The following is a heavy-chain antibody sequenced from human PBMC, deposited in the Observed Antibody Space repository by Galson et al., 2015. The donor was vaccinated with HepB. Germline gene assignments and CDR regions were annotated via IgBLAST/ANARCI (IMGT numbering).Heavy chain of an antibody. CDR2: INPSGGST. D-gene: IGHD3-22*01. J-gene: IGHJ6*02. Sequence: SVKVSCKASGYTFTSYCMHWVRQAPGQGLEWMGIINPSGGSTSYAQKFQGRVTMTRDTSTSTVYMELSSLRSEDTAVYYCARADYYYDSSGSYRAYGMDVWGQGTTVTVSS. V-gene: IGHV1-46*03. CDR1: GYTFTSYC. CDR3: ARADYYYDSSGSYRAYGMDV.